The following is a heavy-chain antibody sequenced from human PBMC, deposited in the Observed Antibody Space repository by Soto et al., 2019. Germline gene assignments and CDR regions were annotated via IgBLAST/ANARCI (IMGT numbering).Heavy chain of an antibody. CDR1: GITLSNYA. CDR3: AKASYSSSFWYFDL. D-gene: IGHD6-6*01. Sequence: EVQLLESGGGLAQPGGTLRLPCAASGITLSNYAMSWVRQAPGEGLEWVSSISGSGGSTYNADSVKGRLTISRDNSKNTVYLNLKSLRVADTAVYYCAKASYSSSFWYFDLWGRGTLVTVSS. V-gene: IGHV3-23*01. J-gene: IGHJ2*01. CDR2: ISGSGGST.